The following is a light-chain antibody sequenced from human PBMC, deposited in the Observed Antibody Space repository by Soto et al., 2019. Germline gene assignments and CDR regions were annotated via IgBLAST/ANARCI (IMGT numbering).Light chain of an antibody. V-gene: IGLV1-40*01. CDR3: QSYENSMSGSVV. Sequence: QSVLTQPPSVSGAPGQRVTISCTGSSSNIGAGFDVHWYEQLPGTAPKLLLYGNSNRPSGVPDRFSGSKSGASASLSITGLQAEDEADDYCQSYENSMSGSVVFGGGTKLTVL. CDR1: SSNIGAGFD. J-gene: IGLJ2*01. CDR2: GNS.